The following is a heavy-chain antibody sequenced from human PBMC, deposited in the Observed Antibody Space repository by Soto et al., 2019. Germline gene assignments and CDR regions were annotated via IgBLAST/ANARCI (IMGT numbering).Heavy chain of an antibody. CDR2: INPHGGGT. D-gene: IGHD3-3*01. V-gene: IGHV1-2*02. Sequence: ASVKVSCKASDDTFTDHYIHWVRQAPGQGLEWMGWINPHGGGTKYVQEFQGRVTMTRDTSINTAYMEVSRLTSDDTAVYYCARDRSTVFGVVITAGYYGMDVWGQGTAVTVSS. CDR1: DDTFTDHY. CDR3: ARDRSTVFGVVITAGYYGMDV. J-gene: IGHJ6*02.